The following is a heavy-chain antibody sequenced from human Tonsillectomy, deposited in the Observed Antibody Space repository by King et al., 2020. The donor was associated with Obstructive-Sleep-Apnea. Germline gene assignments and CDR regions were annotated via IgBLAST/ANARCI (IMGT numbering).Heavy chain of an antibody. Sequence: QLQESGPGLVEPSETLSLTCTVSGASISSYYWSWLRQPAGKGLEWIGRIYTSGNTNYNPSLKSRVTMSVDTSKNQFSLKLNSVTAADTAVYYCARVGETTYYYYGMVVWGQGPRSPSP. V-gene: IGHV4-4*07. D-gene: IGHD1-26*01. J-gene: IGHJ6*02. CDR3: ARVGETTYYYYGMVV. CDR2: IYTSGNT. CDR1: GASISSYY.